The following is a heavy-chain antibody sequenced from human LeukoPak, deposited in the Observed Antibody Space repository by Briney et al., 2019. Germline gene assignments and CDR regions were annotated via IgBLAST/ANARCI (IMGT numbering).Heavy chain of an antibody. D-gene: IGHD3-22*01. CDR2: IYTSGST. Sequence: SETLSLTCTVSGGSISSYYWSWIRQPAGKGLEWIGRIYTSGSTNYNPSLKSRVTTSVDTSKNQFSLKLSSVTAADTAVYYCARGNDSSGYSEWFDPWGQRTLVTVSS. CDR3: ARGNDSSGYSEWFDP. J-gene: IGHJ5*02. CDR1: GGSISSYY. V-gene: IGHV4-4*07.